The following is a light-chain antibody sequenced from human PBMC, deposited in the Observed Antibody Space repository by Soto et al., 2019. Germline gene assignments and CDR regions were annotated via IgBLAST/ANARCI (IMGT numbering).Light chain of an antibody. Sequence: EIVLTQSPGTLTLSPGERATLSCRASQIVTSGYLAWYQKKPGQAPRLLIYGASSRAPVIPDRFSGSGSGTDFTLTISRLEPEDFAVYYCQQYGTSLFTFGPGTKV. J-gene: IGKJ3*01. CDR3: QQYGTSLFT. V-gene: IGKV3-20*01. CDR1: QIVTSGY. CDR2: GAS.